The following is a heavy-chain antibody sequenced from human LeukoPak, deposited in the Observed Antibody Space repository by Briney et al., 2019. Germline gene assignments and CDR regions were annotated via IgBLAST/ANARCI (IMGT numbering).Heavy chain of an antibody. J-gene: IGHJ6*02. D-gene: IGHD3-16*01. CDR2: INHNGNVN. CDR1: GFTSSSYW. Sequence: GGSPRLSCAASGFTSSSYWMNWARQAPGQGLEWVASINHNGNVNYYVDSVKGRFTISRDNAKNSLYLQMSNLRAEDTAVYFCARGGGLDVWGQGATVTVSS. CDR3: ARGGGLDV. V-gene: IGHV3-7*03.